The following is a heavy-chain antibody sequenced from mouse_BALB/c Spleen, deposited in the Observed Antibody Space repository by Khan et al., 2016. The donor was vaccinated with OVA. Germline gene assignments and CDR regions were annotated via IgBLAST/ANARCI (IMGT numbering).Heavy chain of an antibody. CDR2: ISYSGNT. D-gene: IGHD1-1*01. CDR3: ARIYGGDFDY. J-gene: IGHJ2*01. V-gene: IGHV3-2*02. CDR1: GYSIPSDYA. Sequence: EVQLVESGPGLVKPSQSLSLTCTVTGYSIPSDYAWNWIRQFPGNKLEWMGYISYSGNTKYNPSLKSRISMTRDTSKNQFFLQLNSVTTEDTATYYCARIYGGDFDYWGQGTTLIVSS.